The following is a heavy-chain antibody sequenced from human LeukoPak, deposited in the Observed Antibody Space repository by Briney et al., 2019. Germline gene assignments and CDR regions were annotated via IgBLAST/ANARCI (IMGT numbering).Heavy chain of an antibody. Sequence: SETLSLTCAVYGGSFSGYYWSWIRQPPGKGLEWIGEINHSGSTNYNPSLKSRVTISVVSSKNQFSLKLSSVTAADTAVYYCARERITMVRGVYSYYYYMDVWGKGTTVTISS. CDR3: ARERITMVRGVYSYYYYMDV. CDR2: INHSGST. J-gene: IGHJ6*03. V-gene: IGHV4-34*01. CDR1: GGSFSGYY. D-gene: IGHD3-10*01.